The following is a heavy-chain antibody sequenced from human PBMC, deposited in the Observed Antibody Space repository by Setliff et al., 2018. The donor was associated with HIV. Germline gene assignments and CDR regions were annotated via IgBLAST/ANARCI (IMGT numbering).Heavy chain of an antibody. V-gene: IGHV4-59*11. J-gene: IGHJ3*02. Sequence: PSETLSLTCIVSGGSISSHFWTWIRQPPGKRLEWIGNIYYSGSTNYNPSLKCRVIISVDTSKNLFSLTLSSVTAADTAVYYCAREGRPRGFDIWGQGTMVTVS. CDR1: GGSISSHF. CDR2: IYYSGST. CDR3: AREGRPRGFDI.